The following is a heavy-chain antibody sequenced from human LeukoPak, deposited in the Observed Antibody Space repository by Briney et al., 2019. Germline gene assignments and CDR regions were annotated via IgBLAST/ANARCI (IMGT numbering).Heavy chain of an antibody. CDR3: AKDDYYGTMDV. J-gene: IGHJ6*03. CDR2: ISGSGGST. Sequence: GGSLRLSCAASGFTFSSHGMSWVRQAPGKGLEWVSAISGSGGSTYYADSVKGRFTMSRDNSKNTLYLQMNSLRAEDTALYYCAKDDYYGTMDVWGKGTTVTISS. D-gene: IGHD3-10*01. V-gene: IGHV3-23*01. CDR1: GFTFSSHG.